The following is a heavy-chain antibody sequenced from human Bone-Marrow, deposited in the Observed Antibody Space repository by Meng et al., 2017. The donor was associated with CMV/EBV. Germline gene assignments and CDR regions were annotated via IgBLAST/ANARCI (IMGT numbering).Heavy chain of an antibody. CDR3: ARGHKVGGAARRSQYFQH. J-gene: IGHJ1*01. D-gene: IGHD6-6*01. CDR2: INHSGRT. Sequence: AFSGYYWSRIRQPTGKGMEWMGEINHSGRTNYKPTLKRRVNISVETSKNQFSLKLSSVTAADTAVYYCARGHKVGGAARRSQYFQHWGQGTLVTVSS. CDR1: AFSGYY. V-gene: IGHV4-34*01.